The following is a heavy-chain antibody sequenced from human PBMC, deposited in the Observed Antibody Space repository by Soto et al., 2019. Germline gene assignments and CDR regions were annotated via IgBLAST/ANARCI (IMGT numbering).Heavy chain of an antibody. V-gene: IGHV3-21*01. CDR1: GFTFSSYS. CDR2: ISSSSSYI. D-gene: IGHD6-13*01. CDR3: AKSCPGMEQQLVPFFYYGMDV. Sequence: PGGSLRLSCAASGFTFSSYSMNWVRQAPEKGLEWVSSISSSSSYIYYADSVKGRFTISRDNAKNSLYLQMNSLRAEDTAVYYCAKSCPGMEQQLVPFFYYGMDVWGQGTTVTVSS. J-gene: IGHJ6*02.